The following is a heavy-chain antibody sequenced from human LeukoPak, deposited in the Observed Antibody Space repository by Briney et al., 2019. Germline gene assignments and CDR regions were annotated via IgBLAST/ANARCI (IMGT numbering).Heavy chain of an antibody. CDR2: IYFTGST. J-gene: IGHJ4*02. V-gene: IGHV4-39*01. CDR3: ASHKGF. Sequence: SETLSLTCTVSGVSFSSGSYFWGWIRQPPGKGLEWIGSIYFTGSTYYNPSLKSRVTISVDMSKNQFSLKLSSVTAADTAVYYCASHKGFWGQGTLVTVSS. CDR1: GVSFSSGSYF.